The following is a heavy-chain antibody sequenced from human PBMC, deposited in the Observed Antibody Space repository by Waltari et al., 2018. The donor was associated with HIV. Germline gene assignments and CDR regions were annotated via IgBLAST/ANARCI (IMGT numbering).Heavy chain of an antibody. Sequence: QVQLVESGGGVVQPGKSLGLSCEASGFTFSTHGLHWVRQAPGKGLEWVATIWHDGSNTYYADSVKGRFTISRDNSKNTVNLQMNGLRVEDTAVYFCARVGLAAAGTQYFGMDVWGQGTTVTVSS. CDR3: ARVGLAAAGTQYFGMDV. J-gene: IGHJ6*02. CDR2: IWHDGSNT. D-gene: IGHD6-25*01. CDR1: GFTFSTHG. V-gene: IGHV3-33*01.